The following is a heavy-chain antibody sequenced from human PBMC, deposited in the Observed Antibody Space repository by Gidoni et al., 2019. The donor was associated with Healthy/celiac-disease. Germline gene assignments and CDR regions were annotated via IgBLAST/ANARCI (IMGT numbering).Heavy chain of an antibody. CDR2: INHSGST. D-gene: IGHD5-18*01. J-gene: IGHJ4*02. V-gene: IGHV4-34*01. Sequence: QVQLQQWGAGLLKPSETLSLTCAVYGGSFSGYYWRWIRQPPGKGLEWIGEINHSGSTNYNPSLKSRVTISVDTSKNQFSLKLSSVTAADTAVYYCASGGWIQLWKLDYWGQGTLVTVSS. CDR1: GGSFSGYY. CDR3: ASGGWIQLWKLDY.